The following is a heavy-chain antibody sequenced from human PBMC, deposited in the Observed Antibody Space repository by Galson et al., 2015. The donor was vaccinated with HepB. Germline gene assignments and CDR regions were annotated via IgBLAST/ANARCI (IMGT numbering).Heavy chain of an antibody. CDR1: GFTFSGSA. D-gene: IGHD6-13*01. V-gene: IGHV3-73*01. CDR3: TRLGDLSGYSGN. J-gene: IGHJ4*02. CDR2: IGSKDNNYAT. Sequence: SLRLSCAASGFTFSGSAIHWVRQASGKRLEWVGRIGSKDNNYATAYGASLKGRFTISRDDSKNTAYLHMNSLKTEDTAVYYCTRLGDLSGYSGNWGQGTLVTVSS.